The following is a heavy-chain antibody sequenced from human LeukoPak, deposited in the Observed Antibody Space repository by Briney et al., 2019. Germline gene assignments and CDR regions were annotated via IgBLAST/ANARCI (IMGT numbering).Heavy chain of an antibody. CDR3: ATPGLARAY. CDR2: IYYSGST. Sequence: PSETLSLTCTVSGGSISSYYWSWIRQPPGKGLEWIGYIYYSGSTNYNPSLKSRVTISGDTSKNQFSLKLISVTAADTAVYYCATPGLARAYWGQGTLVTVSS. V-gene: IGHV4-59*08. J-gene: IGHJ4*02. CDR1: GGSISSYY.